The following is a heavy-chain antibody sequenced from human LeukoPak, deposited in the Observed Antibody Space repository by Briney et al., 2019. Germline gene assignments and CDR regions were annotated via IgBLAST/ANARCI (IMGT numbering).Heavy chain of an antibody. CDR2: IRGDGTTA. CDR1: GFXFDDCA. Sequence: GGSLRLSCAASGFXFDDCAMHWVRQAPGKGLEWVSLIRGDGTTAYYADSVKGRFTISRDNSKNSLYLQMNSLRTGDTALYYCAKDIGSGWSFDYWGQGTLVTVSS. J-gene: IGHJ4*02. D-gene: IGHD6-19*01. CDR3: AKDIGSGWSFDY. V-gene: IGHV3-43*02.